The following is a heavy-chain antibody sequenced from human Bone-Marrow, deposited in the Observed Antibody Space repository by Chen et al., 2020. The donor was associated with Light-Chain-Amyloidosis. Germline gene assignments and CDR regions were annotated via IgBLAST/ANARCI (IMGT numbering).Heavy chain of an antibody. CDR3: VKDIEQYQLLFGLGY. CDR2: ISWDGRST. Sequence: EVQLVESGGVVVQPGGSLRLPCAASGFTFDDFTMHWVRQVPGKGLEWVSLISWDGRSTYYADSVKGRFTISRDNSKNSLYLQMNSLRTEDTALYYCVKDIEQYQLLFGLGYWGQGTLVTVSS. D-gene: IGHD2-2*01. V-gene: IGHV3-43*01. CDR1: GFTFDDFT. J-gene: IGHJ4*02.